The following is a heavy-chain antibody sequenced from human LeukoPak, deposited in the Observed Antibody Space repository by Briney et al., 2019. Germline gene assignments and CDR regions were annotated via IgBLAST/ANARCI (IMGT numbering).Heavy chain of an antibody. Sequence: SETLSLTCTVSGGSISGGSYYWSWIRQPAGKGLEWIGRIYTSGSTNYNPSLKSRVTISVDTSKNQFSLKLSSVAAADTAVYYCARDNWGTIDYWGQGTLVTVSS. CDR1: GGSISGGSYY. J-gene: IGHJ4*02. CDR3: ARDNWGTIDY. D-gene: IGHD7-27*01. CDR2: IYTSGST. V-gene: IGHV4-61*02.